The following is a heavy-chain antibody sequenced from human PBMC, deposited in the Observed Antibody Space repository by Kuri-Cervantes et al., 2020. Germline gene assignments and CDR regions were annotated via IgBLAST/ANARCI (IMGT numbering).Heavy chain of an antibody. CDR1: GFTFSSYW. Sequence: GGSLRLSCAASGFTFSSYWMSWVRQAPGKGLEWVANIKEDGSEKYYVDSVKGRFTISRDNAKNSLYLQMNSLRAEETAVYYCARGIYDGANLFFDFWGQGTLVTVS. CDR3: ARGIYDGANLFFDF. D-gene: IGHD3-16*01. CDR2: IKEDGSEK. V-gene: IGHV3-7*01. J-gene: IGHJ4*02.